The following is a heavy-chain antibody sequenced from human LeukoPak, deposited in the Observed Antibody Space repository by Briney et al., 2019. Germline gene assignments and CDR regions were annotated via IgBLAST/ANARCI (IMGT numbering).Heavy chain of an antibody. J-gene: IGHJ4*02. CDR1: GNSISSGDYY. CDR2: IYTSGST. D-gene: IGHD3-22*01. CDR3: ARASYSYDISGWVPFDY. V-gene: IGHV4-61*02. Sequence: PSETLSLTCTVSGNSISSGDYYWSWIRQPAGKGLEWIGRIYTSGSTTYNPSLKGRVTISGDTSENQFSLRLSSVTAADTAVYYCARASYSYDISGWVPFDYWGQGTLVTVSS.